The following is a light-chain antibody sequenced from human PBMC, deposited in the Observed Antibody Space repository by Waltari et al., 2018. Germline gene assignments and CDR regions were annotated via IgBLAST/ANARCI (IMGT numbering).Light chain of an antibody. CDR2: AAS. V-gene: IGKV1-9*01. CDR1: QGISSY. Sequence: DIQLTQSPSFLSASVVDRVTITCRASQGISSYLARYQQKPGKAPKLLIYAASTLQSGVPSRFSGSGSGTEFTLTISSLQPEDFVSYYCQQHDSYPLTFGGGTKVEIK. J-gene: IGKJ4*01. CDR3: QQHDSYPLT.